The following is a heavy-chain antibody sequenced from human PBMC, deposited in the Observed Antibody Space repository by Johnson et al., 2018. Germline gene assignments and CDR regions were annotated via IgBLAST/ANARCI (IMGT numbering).Heavy chain of an antibody. V-gene: IGHV3-30*03. Sequence: QVQLQESGGGVVQPRRSLRLSCSASGFMFKNYGMHWARQAPGKGLEWVSFISYDGSDKYYADSVKGRFAISRDFSKTTLYLQMNNLKVEDTAIYYFARVGYGKYAMDVGGQGPTVTVS. CDR3: ARVGYGKYAMDV. D-gene: IGHD1-1*01. CDR1: GFMFKNYG. J-gene: IGHJ6*02. CDR2: ISYDGSDK.